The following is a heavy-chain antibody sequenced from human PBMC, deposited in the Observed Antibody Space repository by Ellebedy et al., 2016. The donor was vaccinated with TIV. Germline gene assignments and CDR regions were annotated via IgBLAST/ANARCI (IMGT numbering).Heavy chain of an antibody. D-gene: IGHD1-1*01. CDR3: ARVLRGGRAGDYFDY. CDR1: GVSVNSANYY. V-gene: IGHV4-61*01. CDR2: FYSSGST. Sequence: MPSETLSLTCTVSGVSVNSANYYWTWIRQPPGKGLEWIGYFYSSGSTDYKPSLKSRVAISVDTSKNQFSLKLSSVTAADTAVYYCARVLRGGRAGDYFDYWGQGTLVTVSS. J-gene: IGHJ4*02.